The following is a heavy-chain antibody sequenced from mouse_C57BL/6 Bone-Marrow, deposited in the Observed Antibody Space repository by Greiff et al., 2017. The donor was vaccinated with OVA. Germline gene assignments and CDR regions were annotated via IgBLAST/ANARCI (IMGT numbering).Heavy chain of an antibody. J-gene: IGHJ2*01. CDR1: GFTFSSYA. Sequence: EVQLVESGGGLVKPGGSLKLSCAASGFTFSSYAMSWVRQTPEKRLEWVATISDGGSYTYYPDNVKGRFTISRDNAKNNLYLQMSHLKSEDTAMYYCARGEITTVVATDYWGQGTTLTVSS. D-gene: IGHD1-1*01. CDR2: ISDGGSYT. CDR3: ARGEITTVVATDY. V-gene: IGHV5-4*01.